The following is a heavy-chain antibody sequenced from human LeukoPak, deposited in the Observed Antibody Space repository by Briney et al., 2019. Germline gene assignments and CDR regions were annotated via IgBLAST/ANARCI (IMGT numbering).Heavy chain of an antibody. Sequence: ASVKVSCRASGYTFTSYGISWVRQAPGQGLEWMGWISAYNGNTNYAQKLQGRVTMTTDTSTSTAYMELRSLRSDDTAVYYCARDLTYDSSGYYYGPADYWGQGTLVTVSS. J-gene: IGHJ4*02. CDR2: ISAYNGNT. D-gene: IGHD3-22*01. CDR3: ARDLTYDSSGYYYGPADY. V-gene: IGHV1-18*01. CDR1: GYTFTSYG.